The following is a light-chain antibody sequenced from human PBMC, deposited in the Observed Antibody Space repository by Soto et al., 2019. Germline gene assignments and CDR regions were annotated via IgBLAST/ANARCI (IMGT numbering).Light chain of an antibody. CDR3: ASWDDRLGAVI. V-gene: IGLV1-47*02. Sequence: QSVLTQPHSASGTPGQRVFISCSGSSSNIGGTNYAYWYQQLPGAAPKLLMHSNNLRPSGVPERISGSKSGTSASLAISGLRFEDEAVYYCASWDDRLGAVIFGGGTKVTVL. J-gene: IGLJ2*01. CDR1: SSNIGGTNY. CDR2: SNN.